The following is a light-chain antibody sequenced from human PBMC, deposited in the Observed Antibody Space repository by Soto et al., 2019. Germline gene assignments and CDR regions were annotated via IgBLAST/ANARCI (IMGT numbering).Light chain of an antibody. CDR2: KAS. CDR1: QSLSGW. CDR3: LQYKICPLS. Sequence: DIQMTQSPSTLSASVGDRVTITCRASQSLSGWLAWYQQRPGKAPKMLIHKASTLAVGVPSRLSGSDSGTEVTLTISSVQTDDFATYFCLQYKICPLSFGGGTKGEIK. V-gene: IGKV1-5*03. J-gene: IGKJ4*01.